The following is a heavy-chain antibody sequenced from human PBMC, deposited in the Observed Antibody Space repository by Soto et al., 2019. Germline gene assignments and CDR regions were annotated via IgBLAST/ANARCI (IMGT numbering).Heavy chain of an antibody. CDR3: ARLLCTNGVCHFDY. CDR2: IYYSGST. D-gene: IGHD2-8*01. CDR1: GGSISSYY. Sequence: SETLSLTCTVSGGSISSYYWSWIRQPPGKGLEWIGYIYYSGSTNYNPSLKSRVTISVDTSKNQFSLKLSSVTAADTAVYYCARLLCTNGVCHFDYWGQGTLVTVSS. V-gene: IGHV4-59*08. J-gene: IGHJ4*02.